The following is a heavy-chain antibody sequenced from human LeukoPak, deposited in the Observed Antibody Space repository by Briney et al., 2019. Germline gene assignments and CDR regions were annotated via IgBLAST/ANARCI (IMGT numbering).Heavy chain of an antibody. D-gene: IGHD2-2*01. CDR2: INPNSGGT. CDR3: ARAGVVSGYCSSTSCYSSDP. V-gene: IGHV1-2*02. CDR1: GYTFTGYY. Sequence: GASVKVSCKASGYTFTGYYMHWVRQAPGQGLEWMGWINPNSGGTNYALKFQGRVTMTRDTSISTAYMELSRLRSDDTAVYYCARAGVVSGYCSSTSCYSSDPWGQGTLVTVSS. J-gene: IGHJ5*02.